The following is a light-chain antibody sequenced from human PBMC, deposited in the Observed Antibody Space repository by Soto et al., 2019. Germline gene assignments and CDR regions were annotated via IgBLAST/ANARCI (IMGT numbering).Light chain of an antibody. J-gene: IGKJ3*01. CDR1: QTISAW. CDR3: QQYSSYPLT. CDR2: KAS. Sequence: DIEMTQSPSTLSASVGDSVTLTCRASQTISAWLAWYQQKPGKAPKLLIYKASDLETGVPSRFSGSGSGTEFTLTISGLQPDDFATYYCQQYSSYPLTFGPGTKVDVK. V-gene: IGKV1-5*03.